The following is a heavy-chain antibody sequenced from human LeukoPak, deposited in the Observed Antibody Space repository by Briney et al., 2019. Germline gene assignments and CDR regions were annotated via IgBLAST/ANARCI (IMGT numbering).Heavy chain of an antibody. J-gene: IGHJ6*02. CDR3: AKDNGSGSYYNGIYGMDV. D-gene: IGHD3-10*01. V-gene: IGHV3-43*01. Sequence: GSLRLSCAASGFTFDDYTMHWVRQAPGKGLEWVSLISWDGGSTYYADSVKGRFTISRDNSKNSLYLQMNSLRTEDTALYYCAKDNGSGSYYNGIYGMDVWGQGTTVTVSS. CDR2: ISWDGGST. CDR1: GFTFDDYT.